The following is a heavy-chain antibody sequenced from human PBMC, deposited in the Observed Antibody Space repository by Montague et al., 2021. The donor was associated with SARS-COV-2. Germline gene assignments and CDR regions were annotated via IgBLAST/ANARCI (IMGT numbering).Heavy chain of an antibody. CDR1: GFTVSSNY. J-gene: IGHJ6*02. Sequence: SLRLSCAASGFTVSSNYMSWVRQAPGKGLEWVSVIYSGGSTYDADSVKGRFTISRHNSKNTLYLQMNSLRAEDTAVYYCARDLTYGSGRSYYYYGMDVWGQGTTVTVSS. D-gene: IGHD3-10*01. V-gene: IGHV3-53*04. CDR3: ARDLTYGSGRSYYYYGMDV. CDR2: IYSGGST.